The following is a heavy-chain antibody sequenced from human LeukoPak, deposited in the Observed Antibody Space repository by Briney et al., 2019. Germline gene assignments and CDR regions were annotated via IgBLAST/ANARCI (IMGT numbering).Heavy chain of an antibody. CDR1: GFTFSHYG. D-gene: IGHD4-11*01. CDR3: VKDAQRGFDYSNSLQN. Sequence: GGSLRLSCAASGFTFSHYGMHWVRQAPGAGLEWVAVIWSDGSDKYYAKSVKGRFTISTDNSKNSLSLQMNSLRAEDTAVYYCVKDAQRGFDYSNSLQNWGQGILVTVSS. J-gene: IGHJ1*01. V-gene: IGHV3-33*06. CDR2: IWSDGSDK.